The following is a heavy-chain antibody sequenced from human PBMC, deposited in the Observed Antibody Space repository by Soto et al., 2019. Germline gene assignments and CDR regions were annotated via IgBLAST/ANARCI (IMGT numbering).Heavy chain of an antibody. J-gene: IGHJ3*02. CDR1: GFIFHDYG. CDR3: ARRRLSPVTGTWIQYAFDI. Sequence: GGSLRLSCAASGFIFHDYGMAWVRQAPGKGLEWVSGIHWSGDTTGYAESVRGRFSISRDNAKNSLYLHMNRLRVEDTALYYCARRRLSPVTGTWIQYAFDIWGQGTMVTVSS. D-gene: IGHD6-13*01. V-gene: IGHV3-20*04. CDR2: IHWSGDTT.